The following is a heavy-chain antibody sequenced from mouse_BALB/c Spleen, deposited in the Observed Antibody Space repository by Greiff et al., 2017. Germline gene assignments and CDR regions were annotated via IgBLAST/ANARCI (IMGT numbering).Heavy chain of an antibody. Sequence: VHVKQPGPELVKPGASVKMSCKASGYTFTSYVMHWVKQKPGQGLEWIGYINPYNDGTKYNEKFKGKATLTSDKSSSTAYMELSSLTSEDSAVYYCARVPYYDYAGPWFAYWGQGTLVTVSA. J-gene: IGHJ3*01. CDR1: GYTFTSYV. D-gene: IGHD2-4*01. CDR2: INPYNDGT. CDR3: ARVPYYDYAGPWFAY. V-gene: IGHV1-14*01.